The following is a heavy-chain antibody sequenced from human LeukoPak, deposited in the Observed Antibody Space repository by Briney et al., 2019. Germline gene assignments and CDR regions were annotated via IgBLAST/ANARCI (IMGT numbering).Heavy chain of an antibody. CDR3: ARGTGDGYFDWLTWYYFDY. CDR1: GFTFSSYA. CDR2: ISGSGGST. D-gene: IGHD3-9*01. Sequence: RSGGSLRLSCAASGFTFSSYAMSWVRQAPGKGLEWVSAISGSGGSTYYADSVKGRFTISRDNSKNTLYLQMNSLRAEDTAVYYCARGTGDGYFDWLTWYYFDYWGQGTLVTVSS. V-gene: IGHV3-23*01. J-gene: IGHJ4*02.